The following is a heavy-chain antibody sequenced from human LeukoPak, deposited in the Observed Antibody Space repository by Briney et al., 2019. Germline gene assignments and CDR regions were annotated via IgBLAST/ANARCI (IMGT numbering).Heavy chain of an antibody. Sequence: GGSLRLSCAASGFVFSNYAMIWARQAPGMGLEWVSGISAGGYDTAYADSVKGRFTIPRDNSKNTLYLQMNSLRAEDTALYYCASSQWIQLWSKYYYGMDVWGQGTTVTVSS. CDR2: ISAGGYDT. V-gene: IGHV3-23*01. D-gene: IGHD5-18*01. J-gene: IGHJ6*02. CDR3: ASSQWIQLWSKYYYGMDV. CDR1: GFVFSNYA.